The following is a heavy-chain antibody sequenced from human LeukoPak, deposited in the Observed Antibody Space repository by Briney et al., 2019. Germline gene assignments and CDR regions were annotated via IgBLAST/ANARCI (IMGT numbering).Heavy chain of an antibody. Sequence: SETLSLTCTVSGGSISSYYWSWIRQPPGKGLEWIGYIYYSGSTNYSPPLKSRVTISVDTSKNQFSLKLSSVTAADTAVYYCARSKRVLAYCGGDCYGWYFDLWGRGTLVTVSS. D-gene: IGHD2-21*02. CDR3: ARSKRVLAYCGGDCYGWYFDL. J-gene: IGHJ2*01. CDR1: GGSISSYY. CDR2: IYYSGST. V-gene: IGHV4-59*08.